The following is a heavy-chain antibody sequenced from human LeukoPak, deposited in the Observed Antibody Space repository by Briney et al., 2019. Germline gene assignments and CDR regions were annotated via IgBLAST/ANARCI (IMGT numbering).Heavy chain of an antibody. Sequence: ARSRRLSCAASGFTFSSYWMSWDRHVPGSGMEWEANIKQDGSEKYYEDSVKGRFTFSRDNAKNSLYLQMNSLRAEDTAVYYCARVSGTSWGDAFDIWGQGTMVTVSS. J-gene: IGHJ3*02. CDR3: ARVSGTSWGDAFDI. D-gene: IGHD2-2*01. V-gene: IGHV3-7*01. CDR2: IKQDGSEK. CDR1: GFTFSSYW.